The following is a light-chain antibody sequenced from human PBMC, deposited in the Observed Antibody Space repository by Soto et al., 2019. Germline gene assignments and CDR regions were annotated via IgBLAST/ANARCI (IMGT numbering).Light chain of an antibody. CDR3: QQHGSSPAT. V-gene: IGKV3-20*01. CDR2: GAS. CDR1: QSVSSNY. J-gene: IGKJ1*01. Sequence: EIVLTQSPGTLSLSPGERATLSCRASQSVSSNYLAWYQQKPGQAPRLLIFGASLEATGIPDRFSGSGSGKDFTLTISRLEPEDFAVYYCQQHGSSPATFGQGTKVEIK.